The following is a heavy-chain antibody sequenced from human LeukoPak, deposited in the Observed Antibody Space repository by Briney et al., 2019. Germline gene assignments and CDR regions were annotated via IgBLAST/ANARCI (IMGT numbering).Heavy chain of an antibody. J-gene: IGHJ5*02. Sequence: GGSLRLSCVASGFNFGDHAVHWVRQAPGKGLEWVSGIGWNGNSVGYADSVMGRFTISRDSAKNSLYLQMNSLRPEDTALYYCAKAFTTGWHNYDHWGQGTLVTVSS. V-gene: IGHV3-9*01. D-gene: IGHD1/OR15-1a*01. CDR2: IGWNGNSV. CDR3: AKAFTTGWHNYDH. CDR1: GFNFGDHA.